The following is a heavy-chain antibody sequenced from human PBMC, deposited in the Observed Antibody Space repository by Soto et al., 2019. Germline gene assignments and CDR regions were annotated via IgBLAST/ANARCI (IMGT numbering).Heavy chain of an antibody. V-gene: IGHV1-2*04. J-gene: IGHJ6*02. CDR2: INPNSGGT. D-gene: IGHD5-18*01. Sequence: ASVKVSCKASGYTFTGYYMHWLRQAPGQGLEWMGWINPNSGGTNYAQKFQGWVTMTRDTSISTAYMELSRLRSDDTAVYYCARDRGYSYGSYYYYYGMDVWGQGTTVTVSS. CDR3: ARDRGYSYGSYYYYYGMDV. CDR1: GYTFTGYY.